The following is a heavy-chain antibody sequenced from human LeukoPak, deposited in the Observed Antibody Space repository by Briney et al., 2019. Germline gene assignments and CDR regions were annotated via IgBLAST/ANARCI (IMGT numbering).Heavy chain of an antibody. CDR2: INHSGST. J-gene: IGHJ4*02. D-gene: IGHD6-13*01. Sequence: PSETLSLTCAVCGGSFSGYYWSWIRQPPGKGLEWIGEINHSGSTNYNPSLKSRVTISVDTSKNQFSLKLSSVTAADTAVYYCARRFDSSTLYYFDYWGQGTLVTVSS. CDR1: GGSFSGYY. V-gene: IGHV4-34*01. CDR3: ARRFDSSTLYYFDY.